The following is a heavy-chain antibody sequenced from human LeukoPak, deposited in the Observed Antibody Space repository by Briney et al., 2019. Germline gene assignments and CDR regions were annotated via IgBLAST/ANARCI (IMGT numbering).Heavy chain of an antibody. V-gene: IGHV3-74*01. CDR2: INSDGSRT. J-gene: IGHJ4*02. CDR3: ARPGPYSSGWYQDFDY. CDR1: GFTLSNYW. Sequence: GGSLRLSCAASGFTLSNYWIHWVRQAPGKGLVWVAYINSDGSRTSYADSVKGRFTISRDNAKNTVHLLMNSLRVEDTAVYYGARPGPYSSGWYQDFDYWGQGTLVTVSS. D-gene: IGHD6-19*01.